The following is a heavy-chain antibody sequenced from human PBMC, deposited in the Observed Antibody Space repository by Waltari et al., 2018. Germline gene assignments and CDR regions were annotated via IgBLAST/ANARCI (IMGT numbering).Heavy chain of an antibody. Sequence: EVQLLESGGGLVQPGGSLRLSCAASGFTFSSYAMSWVRQAPGKGLGWVLAISGSGGSTYYADSVKGRLTISRDNSKNTLYLQMNSLRAEDTAVYYCAKGDGYNYRGFSCWGQGTLVTVSS. CDR2: ISGSGGST. J-gene: IGHJ4*02. D-gene: IGHD5-12*01. CDR1: GFTFSSYA. CDR3: AKGDGYNYRGFSC. V-gene: IGHV3-23*01.